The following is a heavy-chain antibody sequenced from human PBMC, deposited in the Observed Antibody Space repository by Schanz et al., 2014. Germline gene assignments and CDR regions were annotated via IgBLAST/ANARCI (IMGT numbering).Heavy chain of an antibody. V-gene: IGHV3-74*01. CDR3: TRDIDYHFDY. CDR2: TSHDGSFT. Sequence: EVHLVESGGGLVQPGGSLRLSCAASGFTFSSSWMHWVRQAPGKGLVWVSRTSHDGSFTTFADSVKGRFTISRDNARNTLYLQMNSLRAEDTAVYYCTRDIDYHFDYWGQGTLVTVSS. D-gene: IGHD4-17*01. J-gene: IGHJ4*02. CDR1: GFTFSSSW.